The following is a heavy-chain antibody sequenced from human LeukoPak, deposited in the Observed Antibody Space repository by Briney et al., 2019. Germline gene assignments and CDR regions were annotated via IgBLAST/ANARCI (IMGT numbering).Heavy chain of an antibody. CDR2: IYPGDSDT. CDR3: ARRLGYCSGGSCYSEGYYFDY. J-gene: IGHJ4*02. V-gene: IGHV5-51*01. CDR1: GYSFTSYW. Sequence: GESLKISCKGSGYSFTSYWIGWVRQMPGKGLEWMGIIYPGDSDTRYSPSFQCQVTISADKSISTAYRQWSSLKASDTAMYYCARRLGYCSGGSCYSEGYYFDYWGQGTLVTVSS. D-gene: IGHD2-15*01.